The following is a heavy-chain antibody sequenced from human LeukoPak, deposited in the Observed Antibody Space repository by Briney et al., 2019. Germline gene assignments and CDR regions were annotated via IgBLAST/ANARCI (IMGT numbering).Heavy chain of an antibody. CDR3: ARSTSYSYGFGNYFDY. D-gene: IGHD5-18*01. J-gene: IGHJ4*02. CDR1: GFTFSSYW. CDR2: INSDGSST. V-gene: IGHV3-74*01. Sequence: GGSLRLSCEASGFTFSSYWMHWVRQAPGKGLVWVSRINSDGSSTSYADSVKGRFTISRDNAKNTLYLQMNSLRAEDTAVYYCARSTSYSYGFGNYFDYWGQGTLVTVSS.